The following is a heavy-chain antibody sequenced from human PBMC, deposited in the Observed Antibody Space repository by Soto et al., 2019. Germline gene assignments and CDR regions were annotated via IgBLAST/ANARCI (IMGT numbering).Heavy chain of an antibody. CDR3: ASASYSSSAH. D-gene: IGHD6-13*01. V-gene: IGHV3-30*03. CDR2: ISYDGSNK. Sequence: PGGSLRLSCAASGFTFSSYGMHWVRQAPGKGLEWVAVISYDGSNKYYADSVKGRFTISRDNSKNTLYLQMNSLRAEDTAVYYCASASYSSSAHWGQGTLVTVSS. CDR1: GFTFSSYG. J-gene: IGHJ4*02.